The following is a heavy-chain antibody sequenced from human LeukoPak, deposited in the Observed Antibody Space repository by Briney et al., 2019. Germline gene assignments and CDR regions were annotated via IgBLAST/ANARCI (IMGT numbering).Heavy chain of an antibody. V-gene: IGHV3-13*01. D-gene: IGHD3-16*01. Sequence: GGSLRLSCAASGFNFKNYDFHWVRQVAGKRLEWVAGIGTVADTFYPDSVMGRFTISRENAKNSFYLQMNSLRAGDTAVYYCARGWGGHGRSWGALDFWGQGILVTVSS. CDR3: ARGWGGHGRSWGALDF. CDR1: GFNFKNYD. J-gene: IGHJ4*02. CDR2: IGTVADT.